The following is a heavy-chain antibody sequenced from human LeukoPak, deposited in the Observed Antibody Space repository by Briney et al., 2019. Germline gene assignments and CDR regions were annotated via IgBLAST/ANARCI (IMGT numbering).Heavy chain of an antibody. V-gene: IGHV3-30-3*02. Sequence: QTGGSLRLSCAASGFTFSSYAMHWVRQAPGKGLEWVAVISYDGSNKYYADSVKGRFTISRDNAKNSLYLQMNSLRAEDTALYYCAKDYYGSGSYPYYFDYWGQGTLVTVSS. D-gene: IGHD3-10*01. J-gene: IGHJ4*02. CDR3: AKDYYGSGSYPYYFDY. CDR2: ISYDGSNK. CDR1: GFTFSSYA.